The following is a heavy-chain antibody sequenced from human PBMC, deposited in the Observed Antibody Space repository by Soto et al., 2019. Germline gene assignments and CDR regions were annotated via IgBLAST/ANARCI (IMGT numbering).Heavy chain of an antibody. Sequence: ESLKISCKGSGYSFIRYWIIWGRQMPGKGLEGMGRIDPNDSYTNYSPSFQGHVTISSDKSTSTAYLQWSSLKASDTAIYYCARPADGMDVWGQGTTVTVSS. V-gene: IGHV5-10-1*01. J-gene: IGHJ6*02. CDR1: GYSFIRYW. CDR3: ARPADGMDV. CDR2: IDPNDSYT.